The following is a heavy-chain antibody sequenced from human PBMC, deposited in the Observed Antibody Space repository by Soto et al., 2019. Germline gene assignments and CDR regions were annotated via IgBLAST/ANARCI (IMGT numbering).Heavy chain of an antibody. CDR3: ARGTYYGSGSYYSPNYYYYGMDV. D-gene: IGHD3-10*01. CDR1: GGTFSSYA. V-gene: IGHV1-69*13. CDR2: IIPIFGTA. Sequence: SVKVSCKASGGTFSSYAISWVRQAPGQGLEWMGGIIPIFGTANYAQKFQGRVTITADESTSTAYMELSSLRSEDTAVYYCARGTYYGSGSYYSPNYYYYGMDVWGQGTTVTVSS. J-gene: IGHJ6*02.